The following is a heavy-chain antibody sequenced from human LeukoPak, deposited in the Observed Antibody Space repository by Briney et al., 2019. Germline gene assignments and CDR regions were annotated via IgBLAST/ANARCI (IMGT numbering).Heavy chain of an antibody. Sequence: GGFLRLSCAASGFTFSTYSMIWVRQAPGKGLEWVSSISTSSSNKHYADSLKGRLTISRDNAKNSLYLQMNSLRAEDTAVYYCARISEPHYFDYWGQGILVTVSS. J-gene: IGHJ4*02. CDR2: ISTSSSNK. V-gene: IGHV3-21*01. D-gene: IGHD1-26*01. CDR1: GFTFSTYS. CDR3: ARISEPHYFDY.